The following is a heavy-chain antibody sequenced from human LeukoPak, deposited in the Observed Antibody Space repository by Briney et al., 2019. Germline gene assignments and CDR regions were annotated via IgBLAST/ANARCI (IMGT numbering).Heavy chain of an antibody. D-gene: IGHD6-13*01. CDR1: GGTFSSYA. CDR2: IIPIFGTA. J-gene: IGHJ5*02. CDR3: ASQHSSWYDP. Sequence: ASVKVSCKASGGTFSSYAISWVRQAPGQGLEWMGGIIPIFGTANYAQKFQGRVTITTDESTSTAYMELSSLRSEDTAVYYCASQHSSWYDPWGRGTLVTVSS. V-gene: IGHV1-69*05.